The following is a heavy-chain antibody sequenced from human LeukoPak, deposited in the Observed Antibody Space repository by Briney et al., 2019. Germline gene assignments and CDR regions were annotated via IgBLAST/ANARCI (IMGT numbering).Heavy chain of an antibody. CDR2: ISGSGGST. D-gene: IGHD2-2*01. CDR1: GFTFSSYA. Sequence: GGSLRLSCAASGFTFSSYAMSWVRQAPGKGLEWVSAISGSGGSTYYADSEKGRFTISRDNSKNTLYLQMNSLRAEDTAVYYCAKVSSTSSILPDYFDYWGQGTLVTVSS. CDR3: AKVSSTSSILPDYFDY. V-gene: IGHV3-23*01. J-gene: IGHJ4*02.